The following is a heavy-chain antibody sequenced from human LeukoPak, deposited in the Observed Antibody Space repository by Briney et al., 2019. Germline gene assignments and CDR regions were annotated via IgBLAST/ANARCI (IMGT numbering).Heavy chain of an antibody. J-gene: IGHJ4*02. CDR2: ISISSSYI. CDR1: GFTFSSYS. D-gene: IGHD2-15*01. CDR3: ARDHCSAGSCSPGD. V-gene: IGHV3-21*01. Sequence: GGSLRLSCAASGFTFSSYSMNWVRQAPGKGLEWVSSISISSSYISYTSSVKGRFTISRDNAKNSLYLQMNSLRAEDTAVYYCARDHCSAGSCSPGDWGQGTLVTVSS.